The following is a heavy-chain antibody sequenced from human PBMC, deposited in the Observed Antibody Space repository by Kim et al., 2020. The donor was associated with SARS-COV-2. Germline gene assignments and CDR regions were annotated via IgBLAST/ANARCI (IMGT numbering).Heavy chain of an antibody. D-gene: IGHD6-19*01. J-gene: IGHJ4*02. Sequence: GGSLRLSCEASGFSISNYAMSWVRQAPGKGPEWVAAINNGGSPYYGDSAKGRFTVSRDDAKNTLYLQMNDLRAEDTALYYCAKDHRSSGWPTFDYWGQGTQVSVSS. CDR3: AKDHRSSGWPTFDY. CDR1: GFSISNYA. V-gene: IGHV3-23*03. CDR2: INNGGSP.